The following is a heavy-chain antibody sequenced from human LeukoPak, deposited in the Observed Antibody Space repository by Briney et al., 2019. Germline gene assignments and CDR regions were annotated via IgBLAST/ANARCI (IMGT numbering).Heavy chain of an antibody. Sequence: GRSLRLSCTASGFTFSSYGMHWVRQAPGKGLEWVAVISYDGSNKYYADSVKGRFTISRDNSKNTLYLQMNSLRAEDTAVYYCAKERYGRGGDCHHWGQGTLVTVSS. CDR1: GFTFSSYG. J-gene: IGHJ1*01. CDR3: AKERYGRGGDCHH. CDR2: ISYDGSNK. V-gene: IGHV3-30*18. D-gene: IGHD2-21*01.